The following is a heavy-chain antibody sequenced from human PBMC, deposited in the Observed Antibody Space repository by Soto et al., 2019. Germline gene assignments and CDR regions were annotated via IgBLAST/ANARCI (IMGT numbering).Heavy chain of an antibody. D-gene: IGHD1-26*01. J-gene: IGHJ5*02. CDR2: IYSTGSS. CDR1: GDSLSLYY. V-gene: IGHV4-59*01. Sequence: SETLSLTCTVSGDSLSLYYWSWIRLSPGKGLEWIGYIYSTGSSNQNPSLRDRVAVSADASKNQFYLTLTSMTAADTAVYYCARGERKVNWRPYFDTWGQGIQATVSS. CDR3: ARGERKVNWRPYFDT.